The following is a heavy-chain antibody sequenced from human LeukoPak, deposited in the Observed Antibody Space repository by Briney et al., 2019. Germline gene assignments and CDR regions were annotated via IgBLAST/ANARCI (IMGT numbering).Heavy chain of an antibody. Sequence: GGSLRLSCAASGFSFSNYGMHWVRQAPGKGLEWVAVMSYDGSNKYYADSVKGRFTISRDNSKNTLYLQMNSLRAEDTAVYYCARDKPPDYWGQGTLVTVSS. J-gene: IGHJ4*02. CDR1: GFSFSNYG. V-gene: IGHV3-30*03. CDR3: ARDKPPDY. CDR2: MSYDGSNK.